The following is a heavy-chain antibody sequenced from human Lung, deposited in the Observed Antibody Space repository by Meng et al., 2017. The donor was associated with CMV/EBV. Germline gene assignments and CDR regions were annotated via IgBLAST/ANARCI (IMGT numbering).Heavy chain of an antibody. Sequence: GESXKISCRASGYTFSSYSMSWVRQAPGKGLEWVSSISGSGGSTYSADSVKGRLTISRGNSESTLYLQMNSLTAEDTAIYYCVKGWQNLGDYWGQGTLVTVSS. D-gene: IGHD7-27*01. V-gene: IGHV3-23*01. J-gene: IGHJ4*02. CDR2: ISGSGGST. CDR1: GYTFSSYS. CDR3: VKGWQNLGDY.